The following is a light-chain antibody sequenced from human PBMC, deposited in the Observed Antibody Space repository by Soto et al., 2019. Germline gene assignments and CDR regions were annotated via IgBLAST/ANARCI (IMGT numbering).Light chain of an antibody. Sequence: DIQMTQSPSTLSASVGDRVTITCRASQSVSSWLAWYQQKPGKAPKLLIYDASTLESGVPSRFSGSGSGTEFTLTISSLQSEDYALYYCQQYSNWPPYTFGRGTKVDIK. CDR3: QQYSNWPPYT. CDR1: QSVSSW. V-gene: IGKV1-5*01. CDR2: DAS. J-gene: IGKJ2*01.